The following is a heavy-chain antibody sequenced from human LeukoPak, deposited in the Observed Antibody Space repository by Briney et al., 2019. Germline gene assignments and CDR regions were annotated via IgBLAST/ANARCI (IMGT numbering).Heavy chain of an antibody. D-gene: IGHD5-24*01. CDR3: ARDGQRRDGYNYVDY. Sequence: EASVKVSCKASGYTFTSYDINWVRQAPGQGLEWMGWISAYNGNTKYAQKFQGRVTMTTDTSTSTAYMELRSLRSDDTAVYYCARDGQRRDGYNYVDYWGQGTLVTVSS. CDR1: GYTFTSYD. CDR2: ISAYNGNT. V-gene: IGHV1-18*01. J-gene: IGHJ4*02.